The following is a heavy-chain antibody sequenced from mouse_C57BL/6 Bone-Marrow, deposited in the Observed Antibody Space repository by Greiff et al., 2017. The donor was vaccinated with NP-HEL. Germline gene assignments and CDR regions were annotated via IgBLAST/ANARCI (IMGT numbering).Heavy chain of an antibody. V-gene: IGHV5-6*01. Sequence: EVQGVESGGDLVKPGGSLKLSCAASGFTFSSYGMSWVRQTPDKRLEWVATISSGGSYTYYPDSVKGRFTISRDNAKNTLYLQMSSLKSEDTAMYYCARRDGSSVFAYWGQGTLVTVSA. CDR1: GFTFSSYG. J-gene: IGHJ3*01. CDR2: ISSGGSYT. CDR3: ARRDGSSVFAY. D-gene: IGHD1-1*01.